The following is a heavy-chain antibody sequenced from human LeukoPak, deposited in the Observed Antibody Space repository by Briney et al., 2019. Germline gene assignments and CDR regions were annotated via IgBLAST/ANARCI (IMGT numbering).Heavy chain of an antibody. CDR1: CGSVTSGGFY. CDR3: ARHSGSGSLSRPFDP. CDR2: IYYTGST. J-gene: IGHJ5*02. Sequence: MTSETLSLTCSVSCGSVTSGGFYWGWLRQPPGRGPEWIATIYYTGSTYYNPSLNSRVTVSIDTSKNQFSLRLTSVTATDTAVYHCARHSGSGSLSRPFDPWGQGTLVTVSS. V-gene: IGHV4-39*01. D-gene: IGHD3-10*01.